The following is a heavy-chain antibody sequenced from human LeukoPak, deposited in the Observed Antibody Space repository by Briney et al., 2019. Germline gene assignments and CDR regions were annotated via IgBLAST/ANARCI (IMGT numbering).Heavy chain of an antibody. D-gene: IGHD2-2*01. CDR1: GGSISSGDYY. V-gene: IGHV4-30-4*08. CDR2: IYYSGST. J-gene: IGHJ4*02. CDR3: ARYCSSTSRYSDESNIRTPFDY. Sequence: SETLSLTCTVSGGSISSGDYYWSWIRQPPGKGLEWIGYIYYSGSTYYNPSLKSRVTISVDTSKNQFSLKLSSVTAADTAVYYCARYCSSTSRYSDESNIRTPFDYWGQGTLVTVSS.